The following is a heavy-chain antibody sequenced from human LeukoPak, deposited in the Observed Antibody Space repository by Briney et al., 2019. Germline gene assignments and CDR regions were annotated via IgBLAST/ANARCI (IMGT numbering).Heavy chain of an antibody. D-gene: IGHD3-22*01. CDR2: ISGSGGST. CDR1: GFTFSSYA. J-gene: IGHJ4*02. V-gene: IGHV3-23*01. CDR3: ANSPWGYYYDSSGYYSFDY. Sequence: GGSLRLSCAASGFTFSSYAMSWVRQAPGKGLEWVSAISGSGGSTYYADSVKGRFTISRDNSKNTLYLQMNSLRAEDTAVCYCANSPWGYYYDSSGYYSFDYWGQGTLVTVSS.